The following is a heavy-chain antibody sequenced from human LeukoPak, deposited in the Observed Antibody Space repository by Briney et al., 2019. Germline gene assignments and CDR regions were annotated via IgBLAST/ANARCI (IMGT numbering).Heavy chain of an antibody. D-gene: IGHD6-6*01. CDR2: IKSKTDGGTT. J-gene: IGHJ3*02. V-gene: IGHV3-15*01. Sequence: PGGSLRLSCAASGFTFSNAWMSWVRQAPGKGLEWVGRIKSKTDGGTTDYAAPVKGRFTISRDDSKNTLYLQMNSLKTEDTAVYYCTTDLDVLMALDIWGQGTMVTVSS. CDR1: GFTFSNAW. CDR3: TTDLDVLMALDI.